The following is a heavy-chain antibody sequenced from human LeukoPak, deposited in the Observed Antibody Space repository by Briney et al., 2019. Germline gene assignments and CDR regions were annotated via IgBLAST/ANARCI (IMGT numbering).Heavy chain of an antibody. V-gene: IGHV3-21*01. Sequence: PGGSLRLSCAASGFTFSSYSMNWVRQAPGKGLEWVSSISSSSSYIYYADSVKGRFTISRDNAKNSLYLQMNSLRAEDTAVYYCARGRVVARTVGWFDPWGQGTLVTVSS. D-gene: IGHD6-19*01. CDR2: ISSSSSYI. CDR1: GFTFSSYS. CDR3: ARGRVVARTVGWFDP. J-gene: IGHJ5*02.